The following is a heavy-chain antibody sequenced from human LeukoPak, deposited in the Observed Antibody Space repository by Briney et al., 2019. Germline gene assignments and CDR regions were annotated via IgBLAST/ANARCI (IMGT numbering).Heavy chain of an antibody. CDR3: ARVRGSRNFYFGAFDM. J-gene: IGHJ3*02. Sequence: PGGSLRFSGAASGFTFSSYSMNWVRQAPGKGLEWVSYISSSSTIYYADSVKGRFTISRDNAKNSLYLLVNSLRVEDTALYYCARVRGSRNFYFGAFDMWGQGTVVTVSS. V-gene: IGHV3-48*01. CDR1: GFTFSSYS. CDR2: ISSSSTI. D-gene: IGHD3-10*01.